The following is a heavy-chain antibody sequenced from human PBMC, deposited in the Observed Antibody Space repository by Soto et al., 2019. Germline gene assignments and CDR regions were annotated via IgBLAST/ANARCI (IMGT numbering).Heavy chain of an antibody. V-gene: IGHV4-59*08. CDR1: GGSISGYY. Sequence: QVQLQESGPGLVKPSETLSLNCTVSGGSISGYYWSWIRQPPGKGLEWIGYIYYSGSTNYNPSLKSRLTISVDTTKTQFALKLSSVTAAATAMYYCARRPLGVVVPFDYWGQGTLVTVSS. D-gene: IGHD3-22*01. J-gene: IGHJ4*02. CDR3: ARRPLGVVVPFDY. CDR2: IYYSGST.